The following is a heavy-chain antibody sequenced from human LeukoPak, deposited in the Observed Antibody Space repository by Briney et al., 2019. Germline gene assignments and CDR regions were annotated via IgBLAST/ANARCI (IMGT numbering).Heavy chain of an antibody. D-gene: IGHD2-2*01. CDR1: GGSFSGYY. V-gene: IGHV4-34*01. CDR2: INHSGST. J-gene: IGHJ4*02. Sequence: SETLSLTCAVYGGSFSGYYWSWIRQPPGKGLEWIGEINHSGSTNYNPSLKSRVTISVDTSKNQFSLKLSSVTAADTAVYYCARDRGSRGSGTSCLDYWGQGTLVTVSS. CDR3: ARDRGSRGSGTSCLDY.